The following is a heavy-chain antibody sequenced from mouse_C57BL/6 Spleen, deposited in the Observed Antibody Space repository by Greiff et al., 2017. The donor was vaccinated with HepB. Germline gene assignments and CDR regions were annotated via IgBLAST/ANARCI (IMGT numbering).Heavy chain of an antibody. CDR3: TRNWDETDAMDY. Sequence: VQLQQSGTVLARPGASVKMSCKTSGYTFTSYWMHWVKQRPGQGLEWIGAIYPGNSDTSYNQKFKGKAKLTAVTSASTAYMELSSLTNEDSAVYYCTRNWDETDAMDYWGQGTSVTVSS. D-gene: IGHD4-1*01. V-gene: IGHV1-5*01. CDR1: GYTFTSYW. J-gene: IGHJ4*01. CDR2: IYPGNSDT.